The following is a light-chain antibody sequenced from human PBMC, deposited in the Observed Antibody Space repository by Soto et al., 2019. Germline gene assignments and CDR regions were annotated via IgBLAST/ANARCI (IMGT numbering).Light chain of an antibody. Sequence: QSVLTQPASVSGSPGQSITISCTGTSSDVGGYNYVSWYQQHPGKAPKLMIYEVSNRPSGDSNRFSGSKSGNTASLTISGLQAEVEADYYCSSYTSSSTLAVFGTGTKGTVL. CDR2: EVS. CDR1: SSDVGGYNY. CDR3: SSYTSSSTLAV. J-gene: IGLJ1*01. V-gene: IGLV2-14*01.